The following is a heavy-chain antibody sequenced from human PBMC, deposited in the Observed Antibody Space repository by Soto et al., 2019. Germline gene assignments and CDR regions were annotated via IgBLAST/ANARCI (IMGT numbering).Heavy chain of an antibody. CDR2: INGNGGNT. V-gene: IGHV3-23*01. CDR1: GFTFSSYG. J-gene: IGHJ4*02. Sequence: GGSLRLSCAASGFTFSSYGMSWVRQAPGKGLEWVSSINGNGGNTYYADSVRGRFTISRDNSKNTLYLQMNSLRAEDTAVYYCAKRDTSGSYYFDYWGRGTLVTVSS. D-gene: IGHD6-19*01. CDR3: AKRDTSGSYYFDY.